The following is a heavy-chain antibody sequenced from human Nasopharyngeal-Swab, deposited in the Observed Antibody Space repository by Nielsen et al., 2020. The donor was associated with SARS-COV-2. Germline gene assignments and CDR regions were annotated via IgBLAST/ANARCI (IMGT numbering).Heavy chain of an antibody. CDR1: GFTFSSYS. CDR2: ISSSSSTI. J-gene: IGHJ6*02. Sequence: GESLKISCAASGFTFSSYSMNWVRQAPGKGLEWVSYISSSSSTIYYADSVKGRFTISRDNAKNSLYLQMNSLRAEDTAVYYCAGGYCSGGSRYPTPPYYYYGMDVWGQGTTVTVSS. V-gene: IGHV3-48*04. D-gene: IGHD2-15*01. CDR3: AGGYCSGGSRYPTPPYYYYGMDV.